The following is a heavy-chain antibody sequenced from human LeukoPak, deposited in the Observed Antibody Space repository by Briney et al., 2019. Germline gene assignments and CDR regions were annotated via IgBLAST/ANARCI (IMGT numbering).Heavy chain of an antibody. CDR3: ARSLGSSYPFFY. CDR2: IYYSGST. V-gene: IGHV4-39*07. J-gene: IGHJ4*02. CDR1: GGSISSSSYY. D-gene: IGHD6-13*01. Sequence: SETLSLTCTVSGGSISSSSYYWGWIRQPPGKGLEWIGSIYYSGSTYYNPSLKSRVTISVDTSKNQFSLRLSSVTAADTAVYYCARSLGSSYPFFYWGQGTLVTVSS.